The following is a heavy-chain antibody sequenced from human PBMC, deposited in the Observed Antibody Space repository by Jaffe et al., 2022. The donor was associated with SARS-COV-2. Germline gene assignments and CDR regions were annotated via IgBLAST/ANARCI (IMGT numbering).Heavy chain of an antibody. CDR1: GFTFSDYY. V-gene: IGHV3-11*06. CDR2: ISTSSTYT. J-gene: IGHJ3*02. Sequence: QVQLVESGGGLVKPGGSLRLSCAASGFTFSDYYMSWVRQAPGKGLEWVSYISTSSTYTNYADSVKGRFTISRDNAKNSLYLQLNSLRVEDTAVYYCASGSGSFEDAFDIWGQGTMVTVSS. D-gene: IGHD3-10*01. CDR3: ASGSGSFEDAFDI.